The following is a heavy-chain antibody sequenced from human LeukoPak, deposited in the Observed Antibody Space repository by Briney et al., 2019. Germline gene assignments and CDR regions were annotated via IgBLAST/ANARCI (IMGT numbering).Heavy chain of an antibody. Sequence: PSETLSLTCTVSGGSISSGSYYWSWIRQPAGKGLEWIGRIYTSGSTNYNPSLKSRVTISVDTSKNQFSLKLSSVTAADTAVYYCARMYGGYYYMDVWGKGTTVTVSS. V-gene: IGHV4-61*02. CDR1: GGSISSGSYY. J-gene: IGHJ6*03. CDR2: IYTSGST. D-gene: IGHD4/OR15-4a*01. CDR3: ARMYGGYYYMDV.